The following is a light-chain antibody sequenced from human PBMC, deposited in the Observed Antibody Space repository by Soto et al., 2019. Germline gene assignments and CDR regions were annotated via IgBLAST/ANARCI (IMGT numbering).Light chain of an antibody. V-gene: IGKV3-20*01. CDR3: QQYCSSPRT. CDR2: GAS. CDR1: QRVSSSY. J-gene: IGKJ1*01. Sequence: DIVLTQSPATLSLSPGERATLSCRASQRVSSSYLAWYQQKPGQAPRLLIYGASTRATGIPDRFSGSGSGTDFTLTISRLEPEDFAVYYCQQYCSSPRTFGQGTKVDI.